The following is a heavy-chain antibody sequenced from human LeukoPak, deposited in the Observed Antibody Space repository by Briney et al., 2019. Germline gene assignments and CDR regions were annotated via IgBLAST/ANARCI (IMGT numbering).Heavy chain of an antibody. CDR1: GFTVRSNY. Sequence: GGSLRLSCAASGFTVRSNYMSWVRQAPGKGLEWVSVIFSGGDTYYADSVKSRFTISRDDSKNTLYLQMTTLRAEDTAVYYCARALLDGYNDYWGQGTLVTVSS. CDR2: IFSGGDT. CDR3: ARALLDGYNDY. J-gene: IGHJ4*02. V-gene: IGHV3-66*01. D-gene: IGHD5-24*01.